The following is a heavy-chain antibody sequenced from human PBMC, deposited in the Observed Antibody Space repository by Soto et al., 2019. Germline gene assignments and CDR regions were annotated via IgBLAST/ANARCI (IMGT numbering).Heavy chain of an antibody. D-gene: IGHD2-2*01. V-gene: IGHV3-30*03. J-gene: IGHJ4*02. CDR1: GFTFSSYG. Sequence: VGSLRLSCAASGFTFSSYGMHWVRQAPGKGLEWVAVISYDGSNKYYADSVKGRFTISRDNSKNTLYLQMNSLRAEDTAVYYCARAVVVPAAFDYWGQGTLVTVSS. CDR2: ISYDGSNK. CDR3: ARAVVVPAAFDY.